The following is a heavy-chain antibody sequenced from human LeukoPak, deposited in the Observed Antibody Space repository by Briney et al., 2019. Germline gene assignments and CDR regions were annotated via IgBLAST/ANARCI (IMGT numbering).Heavy chain of an antibody. CDR2: ISGTGGST. CDR1: GFTFSSYA. CDR3: ATNDYGDYHWFDP. V-gene: IGHV3-23*01. D-gene: IGHD4-17*01. Sequence: GGSLRLSCAASGFTFSSYAMSWVRQAPGKGLEWVSAISGTGGSTYYADSVKGRFTISRDNSKNTLYLQMNSLRAEDTAVYYCATNDYGDYHWFDPWGQGTLVTVSS. J-gene: IGHJ5*02.